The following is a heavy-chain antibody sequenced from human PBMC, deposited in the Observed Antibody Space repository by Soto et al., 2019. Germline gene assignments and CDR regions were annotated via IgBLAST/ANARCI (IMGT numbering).Heavy chain of an antibody. D-gene: IGHD1-26*01. V-gene: IGHV4-59*01. CDR3: ARGPNRYYFDY. CDR2: IYYSGST. J-gene: IGHJ4*02. Sequence: QVQLQESGPGLVKPSETLSLTCTVSGGSISSYYWSWIRQPPGKGLEWIGYIYYSGSTNYNPSLKSXXTXSXXTSKNQFSLKLSSVTAADTAVYYCARGPNRYYFDYWGQGTLVTVSS. CDR1: GGSISSYY.